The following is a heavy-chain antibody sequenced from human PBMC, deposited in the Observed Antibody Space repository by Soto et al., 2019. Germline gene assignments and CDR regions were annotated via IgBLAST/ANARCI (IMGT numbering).Heavy chain of an antibody. D-gene: IGHD4-17*01. CDR3: ARDRRYYGDSEEVHHFDY. Sequence: EVQLVESGGTLVQPGGSLRLSCAASGFTFSSYSMNWVRQAPGKGLEWLSYISSTSFTIYYADSVKGRFTISRDNVENSLFLQMSSLRADDTAVYYCARDRRYYGDSEEVHHFDYWGLGTLVTVSS. CDR2: ISSTSFTI. J-gene: IGHJ4*02. V-gene: IGHV3-48*01. CDR1: GFTFSSYS.